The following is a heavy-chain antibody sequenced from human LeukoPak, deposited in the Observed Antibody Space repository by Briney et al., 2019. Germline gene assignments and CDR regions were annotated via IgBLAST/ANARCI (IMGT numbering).Heavy chain of an antibody. CDR1: GGSISSYY. V-gene: IGHV4-59*01. Sequence: SETLSLTCTVSGGSISSYYWSWIRQPPGKGLEWIGYIYYSGSTNYNPSLKSRVTISVDTSKNQFSLKLSSVTAADTAVYYCARVSKEANIVVVPAAHYYFDYWGQGTLVTVSS. D-gene: IGHD2-2*01. CDR2: IYYSGST. J-gene: IGHJ4*02. CDR3: ARVSKEANIVVVPAAHYYFDY.